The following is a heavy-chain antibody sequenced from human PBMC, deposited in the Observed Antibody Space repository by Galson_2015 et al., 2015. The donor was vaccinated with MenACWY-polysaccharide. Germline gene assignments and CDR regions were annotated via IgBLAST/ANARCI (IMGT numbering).Heavy chain of an antibody. CDR1: GYTFTTYA. D-gene: IGHD4-17*01. V-gene: IGHV7-4-1*02. CDR3: ARDPKQKPTTVPTGRFDY. CDR2: IKTPTGNP. Sequence: SVKVSCKASGYTFTTYAINWVRQAPGQGLEGMGGIKTPTGNPTKARGFTGRLVFPLAPSAPPAYWTISGLKAEDTAVYYCARDPKQKPTTVPTGRFDYWGQGTLVTVAS. J-gene: IGHJ4*02.